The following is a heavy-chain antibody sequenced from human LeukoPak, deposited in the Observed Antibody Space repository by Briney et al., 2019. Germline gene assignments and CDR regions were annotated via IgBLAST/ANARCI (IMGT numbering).Heavy chain of an antibody. CDR2: IYHSGST. CDR1: GGSVSSGGYY. CDR3: ARALNDDFWSGTYNWFDP. J-gene: IGHJ5*02. Sequence: SETLSLTCTVSGGSVSSGGYYWSWIRQPPGKGLEWIGYIYHSGSTNYNPSLKSRLTISLDTSKNQFSLKLSSVTAADTAVYYCARALNDDFWSGTYNWFDPWGQGTLVTVSS. V-gene: IGHV4-61*08. D-gene: IGHD3-3*01.